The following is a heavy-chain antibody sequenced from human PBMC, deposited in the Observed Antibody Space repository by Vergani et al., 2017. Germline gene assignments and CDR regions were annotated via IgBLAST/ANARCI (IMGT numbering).Heavy chain of an antibody. D-gene: IGHD1-26*01. CDR2: LTVGGGST. CDR3: VKDAGSYENFFDS. J-gene: IGHJ4*02. V-gene: IGHV3-23*01. CDR1: GFRLTPNA. Sequence: EVQLLESGGSLKQPGGSGELSGPAPGFRLTPNACTGVAQAPGKGRGWVSALTVGGGSTYYADSFKGRFIISRDNSRDTLYLQMNSLSPEDTATYYCVKDAGSYENFFDSWGQGTLVTVSS.